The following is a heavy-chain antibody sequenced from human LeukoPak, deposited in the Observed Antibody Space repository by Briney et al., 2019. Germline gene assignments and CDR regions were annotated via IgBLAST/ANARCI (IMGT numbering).Heavy chain of an antibody. J-gene: IGHJ4*02. Sequence: PGGSLRLSCAASEFTFSSYNMNWVRQAPGKGLEWVSSISSSSSYIYYADSVKGRFTTSRDNAKNSLYLQMNSLRAEDTAVYYCAREIFWSGYFSNLHFDFWGRGTLVTVSS. V-gene: IGHV3-21*01. CDR3: AREIFWSGYFSNLHFDF. D-gene: IGHD3-3*01. CDR2: ISSSSSYI. CDR1: EFTFSSYN.